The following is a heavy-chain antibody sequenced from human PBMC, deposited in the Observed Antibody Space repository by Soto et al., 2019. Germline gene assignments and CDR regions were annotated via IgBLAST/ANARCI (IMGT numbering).Heavy chain of an antibody. CDR3: ARDAGDYRRWYFDL. V-gene: IGHV1-69*13. J-gene: IGHJ2*01. CDR2: IIPIFGTA. Sequence: SVKVSCKASGGTFSSYAISWVRQAPGQGLEWMGGIIPIFGTANYAQKFQGRVTITADESTSTAYMELSSLRSEDTAVYYCARDAGDYRRWYFDLWGRGTLVTVSS. D-gene: IGHD4-17*01. CDR1: GGTFSSYA.